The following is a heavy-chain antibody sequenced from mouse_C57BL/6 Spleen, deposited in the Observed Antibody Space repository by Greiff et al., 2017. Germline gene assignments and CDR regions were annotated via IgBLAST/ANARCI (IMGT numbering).Heavy chain of an antibody. CDR3: TRGSLFAY. CDR2: FDPDTGGT. J-gene: IGHJ3*01. Sequence: VQLQESGAELVRPGASVTLSCKASGYTFTAYAMHWVKQTPVHGLEWIGAFDPDTGGTAYNQKFKGKAILTADKSSSAGYRELRGLSSEDSGVYYCTRGSLFAYWGQGTLVTVS. CDR1: GYTFTAYA. V-gene: IGHV1-15*01.